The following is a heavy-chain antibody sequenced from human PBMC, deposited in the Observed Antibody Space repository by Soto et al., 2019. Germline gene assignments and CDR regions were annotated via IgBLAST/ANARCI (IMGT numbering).Heavy chain of an antibody. CDR1: GGSFSGYY. CDR2: INHSGST. J-gene: IGHJ6*02. V-gene: IGHV4-34*01. CDR3: ARGYCSSTGCYGGSRYYYGMAV. Sequence: PSETLSLTCAVYGGSFSGYYWSWIRQPPGKGLEWIGEINHSGSTNYNPSLKSRVTISVDTSKNQFSLKLSSVTAADTAVYYCARGYCSSTGCYGGSRYYYGMAVWGQGTSVTVSS. D-gene: IGHD2-2*01.